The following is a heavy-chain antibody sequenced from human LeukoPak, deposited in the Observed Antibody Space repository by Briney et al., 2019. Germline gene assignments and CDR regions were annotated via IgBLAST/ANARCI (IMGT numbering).Heavy chain of an antibody. Sequence: PGRSLRLSCAASGFTFNTYGIHWVRQAPGKGLEWVAVIWYDGSIKYYADSVKGRFTISRDNSKNTLFLQMNSLRAEDTAVYYCARAVGPYDYWGQGTLATVSS. D-gene: IGHD3-10*01. CDR3: ARAVGPYDY. CDR1: GFTFNTYG. V-gene: IGHV3-33*01. CDR2: IWYDGSIK. J-gene: IGHJ4*02.